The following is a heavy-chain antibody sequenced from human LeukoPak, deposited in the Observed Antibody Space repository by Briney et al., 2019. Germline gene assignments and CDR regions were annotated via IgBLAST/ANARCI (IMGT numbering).Heavy chain of an antibody. CDR3: ATLGTNDCSGYITIGGSAFDI. J-gene: IGHJ3*02. Sequence: SVKVSCKGSRGTFSSYAISWVRQAPGQGLEWMGGIDPIFGTANYAQKFQGRVTITTDESTSTAYMEMSSLRSEDTAVYYCATLGTNDCSGYITIGGSAFDIWGQGTMVTVSS. D-gene: IGHD3-22*01. V-gene: IGHV1-69*05. CDR2: IDPIFGTA. CDR1: RGTFSSYA.